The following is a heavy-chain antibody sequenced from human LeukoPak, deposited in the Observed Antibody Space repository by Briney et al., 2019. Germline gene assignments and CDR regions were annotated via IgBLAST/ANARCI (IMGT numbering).Heavy chain of an antibody. J-gene: IGHJ4*02. CDR2: IYYSGST. V-gene: IGHV4-31*03. CDR3: ARPPIAVGSVDY. Sequence: SQTLSLTCTVSGGSISSGGYYWSWIRQHPEKGLEWIGYIYYSGSTYYNPSLKSRVTISVDTSKNQFSLKLSSVTATDTAVYYCARPPIAVGSVDYWGQGTLVTVSS. D-gene: IGHD6-19*01. CDR1: GGSISSGGYY.